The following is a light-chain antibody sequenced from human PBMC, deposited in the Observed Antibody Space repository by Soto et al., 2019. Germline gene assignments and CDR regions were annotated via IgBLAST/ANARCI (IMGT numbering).Light chain of an antibody. Sequence: DIQMTQSPSTLSASVGDRVTITCRARQSISIWLAWYQQKPGKAPKLLIYDASILESGVPSRFSGSGSGTEFTLTIRSLQPDDFATYYCQQYNSYRTFDQGTKVEIK. V-gene: IGKV1-5*01. CDR1: QSISIW. CDR2: DAS. CDR3: QQYNSYRT. J-gene: IGKJ1*01.